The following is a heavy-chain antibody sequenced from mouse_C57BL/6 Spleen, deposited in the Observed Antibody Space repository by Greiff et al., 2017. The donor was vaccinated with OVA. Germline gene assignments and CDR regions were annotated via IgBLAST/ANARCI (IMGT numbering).Heavy chain of an antibody. J-gene: IGHJ2*01. CDR3: ARALTGTEGYYFDY. CDR1: GFSLTSYG. CDR2: IWSGGST. V-gene: IGHV2-2*01. Sequence: VKLMESGPGLVQPSQSLSITCTVSGFSLTSYGVHWVRQSPGKGLEWLGVIWSGGSTDYNAAFISRLSISKDNSKSQVFFKMNSLQADDTAIYYCARALTGTEGYYFDYWGQGTTLTVSS. D-gene: IGHD4-1*01.